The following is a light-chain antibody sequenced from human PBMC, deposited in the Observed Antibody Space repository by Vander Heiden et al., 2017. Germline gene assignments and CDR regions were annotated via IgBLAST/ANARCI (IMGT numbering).Light chain of an antibody. V-gene: IGKV4-1*01. CDR2: WAS. CDR1: QSVLYSSNNKNY. J-gene: IGKJ1*01. Sequence: DIVMTQSPDSPSASLGERATINCQSSQSVLYSSNNKNYLAWYQQKPGQPPKLLIYWASTRESGVPDRFSGSGSGTDFTLTISSLQAEDVAVYYCQQDYSTPQTFGQGTKVEIK. CDR3: QQDYSTPQT.